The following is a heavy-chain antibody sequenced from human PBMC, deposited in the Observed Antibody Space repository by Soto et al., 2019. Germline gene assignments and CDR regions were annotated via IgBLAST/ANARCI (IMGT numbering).Heavy chain of an antibody. Sequence: QVQLQESGPRLVKPSETLSLTCTVSGGSISNYYWGWFRQPPGKGLEWIGYIYYTGSTKYNPSLKSRGHKTVDPSKSQVSLKLTSVIAANTAVYFCAGLGGYYQGFDQWGQGTLVTVSS. J-gene: IGHJ4*02. V-gene: IGHV4-59*08. CDR3: AGLGGYYQGFDQ. CDR1: GGSISNYY. CDR2: IYYTGST. D-gene: IGHD3-3*01.